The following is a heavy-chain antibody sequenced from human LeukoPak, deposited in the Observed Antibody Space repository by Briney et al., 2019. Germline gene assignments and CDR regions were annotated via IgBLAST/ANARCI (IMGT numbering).Heavy chain of an antibody. V-gene: IGHV3-20*01. D-gene: IGHD2-2*01. CDR1: GFTFSSYW. CDR3: ARGKSSSTGAQPDY. Sequence: GGSLRLSCAASGFTFSSYWMHWVRQAPGKGLEWVSGINWSGGSTGYADSVKGRFTISRDNAKNSLSLQMNSLRAEDTALYHCARGKSSSTGAQPDYWGQGTLVTVSS. CDR2: INWSGGST. J-gene: IGHJ4*02.